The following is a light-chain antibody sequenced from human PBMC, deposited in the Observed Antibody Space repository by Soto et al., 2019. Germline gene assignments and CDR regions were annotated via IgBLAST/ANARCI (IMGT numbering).Light chain of an antibody. Sequence: DIQMTQSPSSLSASVGDRVTITCRASQDIRNNLGWYQQEPGKAPKRLQGGVPSRFSGSGSGTECTLTISSLQPDDFATYYCLQHNAYPWTFGQGTKVDIK. CDR1: QDIRNN. J-gene: IGKJ1*01. V-gene: IGKV1-17*01. CDR3: LQHNAYPWT.